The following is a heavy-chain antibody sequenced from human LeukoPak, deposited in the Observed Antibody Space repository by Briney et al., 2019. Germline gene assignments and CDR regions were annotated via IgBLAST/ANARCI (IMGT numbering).Heavy chain of an antibody. CDR3: ARRSWEMATTGIDY. CDR2: INPNSGGT. D-gene: IGHD5-24*01. J-gene: IGHJ4*02. CDR1: GYTFTGYY. Sequence: ASVKVSCKASGYTFTGYYMHWVRQAPGQGLEWMGWINPNSGGTNYAQKFQGRVTMTRDTSISTAYLQWSSLKASDTAMYYCARRSWEMATTGIDYWGQGTLVTVSS. V-gene: IGHV1-2*02.